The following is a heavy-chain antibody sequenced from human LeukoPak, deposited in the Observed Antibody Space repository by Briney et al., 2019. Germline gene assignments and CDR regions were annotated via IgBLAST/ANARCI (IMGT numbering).Heavy chain of an antibody. CDR1: GGSFSGYY. V-gene: IGHV4-34*01. D-gene: IGHD6-13*01. CDR3: ARGPSARGIAAAGLVDY. Sequence: SETLSLTYAVYGGSFSGYYWSWIRQPPGKGLEWIGEINHSGSTNYNPSLKSRVTISVDTSKNQFSLKLSSVTAADTAVYYCARGPSARGIAAAGLVDYWGQGTLVTVSS. J-gene: IGHJ4*02. CDR2: INHSGST.